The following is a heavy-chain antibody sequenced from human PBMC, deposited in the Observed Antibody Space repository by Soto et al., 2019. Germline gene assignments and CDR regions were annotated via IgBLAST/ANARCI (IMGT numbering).Heavy chain of an antibody. V-gene: IGHV4-59*01. J-gene: IGHJ4*02. Sequence: SETLSLTCTVSGGSISNSYWSWIRQPPGKGLEWIGFIYYTGSTSYNPSLKSRGTISVDTSKNQISLRPSSVTAADTAVYYCVRENVLFGFDSWGQGTLVTVSS. CDR2: IYYTGST. CDR3: VRENVLFGFDS. D-gene: IGHD3-16*01. CDR1: GGSISNSY.